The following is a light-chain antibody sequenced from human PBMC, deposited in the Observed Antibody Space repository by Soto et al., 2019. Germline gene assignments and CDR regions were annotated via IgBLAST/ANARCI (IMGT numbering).Light chain of an antibody. CDR1: SSDIGTYNY. CDR2: EVS. J-gene: IGLJ3*02. Sequence: QSALTQPASVSGSPGQSTTVSCTGTSSDIGTYNYVSWYQHHPGKAPKLMIYEVSNRPSGVSNRFSGSKSGNTASLTISGLQAEDEADYYCSSYTSSNTGVFGGGTKLTVL. CDR3: SSYTSSNTGV. V-gene: IGLV2-14*01.